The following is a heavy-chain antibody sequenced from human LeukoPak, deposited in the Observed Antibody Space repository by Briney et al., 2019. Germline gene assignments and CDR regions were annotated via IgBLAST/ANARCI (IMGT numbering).Heavy chain of an antibody. V-gene: IGHV3-9*01. J-gene: IGHJ4*02. CDR3: ARDPSLYSSGWYYFDY. CDR1: GFTFDDYA. D-gene: IGHD6-19*01. CDR2: ISWNSGSI. Sequence: GGSLRLSCAASGFTFDDYAMHWVRQAPGKGLEWVSGISWNSGSIGYADSVKGRFTISRDNAKNSLYLQMNSLRAEDTAVYYCARDPSLYSSGWYYFDYWGQGTLVTVSS.